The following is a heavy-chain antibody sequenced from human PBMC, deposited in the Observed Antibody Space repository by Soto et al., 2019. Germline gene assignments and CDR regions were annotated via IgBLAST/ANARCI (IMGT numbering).Heavy chain of an antibody. D-gene: IGHD6-19*01. V-gene: IGHV1-18*01. Sequence: GASVKVSCKASGYTFTSYGISWVRQAPGQGLEWMGWISPYNGNTNYAQKLQGRVTMTTDTYTSTPYLELRSLRSDDTAVYYCARESYSSGSIDAFDIWGQGTVVTGSS. CDR1: GYTFTSYG. CDR2: ISPYNGNT. J-gene: IGHJ3*02. CDR3: ARESYSSGSIDAFDI.